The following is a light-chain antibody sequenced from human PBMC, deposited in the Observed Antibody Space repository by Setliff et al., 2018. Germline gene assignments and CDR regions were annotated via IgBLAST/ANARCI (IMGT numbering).Light chain of an antibody. V-gene: IGLV2-23*02. J-gene: IGLJ2*01. Sequence: QSVLTQPPSASGSPGQSVTISCTGTSSDIGDYNYVSWYQQHPDKAPKLMIYDVSERPSGVSNRFSGSKSGNTASLTISGLQAEDEADYYCCSYAGSSTLFGGGTKVTVL. CDR3: CSYAGSSTL. CDR2: DVS. CDR1: SSDIGDYNY.